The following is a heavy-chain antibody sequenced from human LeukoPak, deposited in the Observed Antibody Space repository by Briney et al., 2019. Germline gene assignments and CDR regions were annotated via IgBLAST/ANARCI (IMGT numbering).Heavy chain of an antibody. CDR3: AREGRGSGSYYPYYFDY. Sequence: GGSLRLSCAVSGFTFSSYAMSWVRQAPGKGLEWVSAISGSGGSTYYADSVKGRFTISRDNSKNTLYLQMNSLRAEDTAVYYCAREGRGSGSYYPYYFDYWGQGTLVTVSS. CDR1: GFTFSSYA. J-gene: IGHJ4*02. CDR2: ISGSGGST. V-gene: IGHV3-23*01. D-gene: IGHD3-10*01.